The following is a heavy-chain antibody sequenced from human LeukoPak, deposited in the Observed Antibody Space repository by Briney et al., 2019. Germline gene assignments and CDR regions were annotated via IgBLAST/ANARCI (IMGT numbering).Heavy chain of an antibody. D-gene: IGHD2-8*01. J-gene: IGHJ4*02. Sequence: SETLSFTCAVYGGSFSGYYWSWIRQPPGKGLEWIGEINHSGSTNYNPSLKSRVTISVDTSKNQFSLKLSSVTAADTAVYYCARGGYCTNGVCYHFDYWGQGTLVTVSS. CDR2: INHSGST. V-gene: IGHV4-34*01. CDR3: ARGGYCTNGVCYHFDY. CDR1: GGSFSGYY.